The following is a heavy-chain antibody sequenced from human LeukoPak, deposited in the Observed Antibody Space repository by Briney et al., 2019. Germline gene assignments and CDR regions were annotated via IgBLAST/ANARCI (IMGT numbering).Heavy chain of an antibody. D-gene: IGHD3-22*01. CDR1: GYTFTSYG. Sequence: ASVKVSCKASGYTFTSYGISWVRQAPGQGLEWMGWISAYNGNTNYAQKLQGRVTMTTDTSTSTVYMELSSLRSEDTAVYYCARDYGGSSGNWFDPWGQGTLVTVSS. CDR2: ISAYNGNT. V-gene: IGHV1-18*01. CDR3: ARDYGGSSGNWFDP. J-gene: IGHJ5*02.